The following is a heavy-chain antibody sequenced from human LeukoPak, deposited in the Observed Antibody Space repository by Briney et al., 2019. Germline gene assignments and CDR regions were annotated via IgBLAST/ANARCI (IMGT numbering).Heavy chain of an antibody. CDR3: ATNSRRYCSSTSCYPGVY. Sequence: GGSLRLSCAASGFTFSSYSMNWVRQAPGKGLEWVSSISSSSSYIYYADSVKGRFTISRDNSKNTLYLQMNSLRAEDTAVYYCATNSRRYCSSTSCYPGVYWGQGTLVTVSS. CDR1: GFTFSSYS. J-gene: IGHJ4*02. CDR2: ISSSSSYI. D-gene: IGHD2-2*01. V-gene: IGHV3-21*01.